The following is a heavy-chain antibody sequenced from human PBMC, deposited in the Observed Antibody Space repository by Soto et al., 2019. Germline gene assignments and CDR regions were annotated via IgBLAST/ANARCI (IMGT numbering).Heavy chain of an antibody. D-gene: IGHD3-22*01. CDR1: GFTFSSYA. Sequence: GGALRLSCAASGFTFSSYAMNWVRPAPGKGVEWVSSVSANGRNTYYADSVKGRFTGSRDKSKNALFLQLDSMRVEDTAIYYCAKDLSSLGWLALGAPFDSWGPGTLVTVSS. CDR2: VSANGRNT. V-gene: IGHV3-23*01. J-gene: IGHJ4*02. CDR3: AKDLSSLGWLALGAPFDS.